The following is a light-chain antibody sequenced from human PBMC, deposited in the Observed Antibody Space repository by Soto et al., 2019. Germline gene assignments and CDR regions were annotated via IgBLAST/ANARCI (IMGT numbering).Light chain of an antibody. Sequence: QSALIQPASVSGSRGQSITISCTGASSDVGGYNYVSWYQQFPGRAPKVMSYEVTNRPSGVSNRFSGYKSVNTASLTICRRQAEDEADYYRSAYTSSNTLIFGVGTTLPVL. J-gene: IGLJ2*01. CDR3: SAYTSSNTLI. CDR1: SSDVGGYNY. V-gene: IGLV2-14*01. CDR2: EVT.